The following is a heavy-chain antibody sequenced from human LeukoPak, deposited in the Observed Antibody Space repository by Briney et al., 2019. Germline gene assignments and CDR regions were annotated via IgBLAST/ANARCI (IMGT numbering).Heavy chain of an antibody. V-gene: IGHV4-59*01. CDR1: GGSISSYY. CDR3: ARGRITMINYYGMDV. D-gene: IGHD3-22*01. J-gene: IGHJ6*02. CDR2: IYYSGST. Sequence: SETLSLTCTVSGGSISSYYWSWIRQPPGKGLEWIGYIYYSGSTNYNPSLKSRVTISVDTSKNQFSLKLSSVTAADTAVYYCARGRITMINYYGMDVWGQGTTVTVSS.